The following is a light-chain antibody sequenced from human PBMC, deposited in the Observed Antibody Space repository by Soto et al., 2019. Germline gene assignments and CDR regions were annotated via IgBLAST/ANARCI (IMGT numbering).Light chain of an antibody. V-gene: IGKV3-15*01. CDR1: QSVSSN. CDR2: GAS. J-gene: IGKJ1*01. Sequence: EIVMTQSPATLSVSPGERATLSCRASQSVSSNLAWYQQKPGQSPRILIYGASTRATGIPARFSGSGSGTEFTLTISSLQSEDFAVSYCQHYNNWPPWTFGQGTKVEIK. CDR3: QHYNNWPPWT.